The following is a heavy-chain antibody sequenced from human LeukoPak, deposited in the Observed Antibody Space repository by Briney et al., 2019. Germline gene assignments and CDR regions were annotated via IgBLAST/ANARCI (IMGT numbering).Heavy chain of an antibody. CDR3: ARGGSWYEGDY. CDR1: GYTFTGYY. D-gene: IGHD6-13*01. Sequence: ASVKVSCKASGYTFTGYYIHWVRQAPGQGLEWMGWMNPNSGNTGYAQKFQGRVTITRNTSISTAYMELSSLRSEDTAVYYCARGGSWYEGDYWGQGTLVTVSS. CDR2: MNPNSGNT. J-gene: IGHJ4*02. V-gene: IGHV1-8*03.